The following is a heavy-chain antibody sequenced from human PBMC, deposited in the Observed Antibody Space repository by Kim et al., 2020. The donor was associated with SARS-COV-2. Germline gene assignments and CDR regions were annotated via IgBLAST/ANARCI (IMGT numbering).Heavy chain of an antibody. Sequence: GGSLRLSCAASGFTFSSYSMNWVRQAPGKGLEWVSYISSSSSTIYYADSVKGRFTISRDNAKNSLYLQMNSLRDEDTAVYYCASMAIVVVPAAIGLPGVGGMDVWGQGTTVTVSS. J-gene: IGHJ6*02. D-gene: IGHD2-2*02. CDR3: ASMAIVVVPAAIGLPGVGGMDV. CDR1: GFTFSSYS. CDR2: ISSSSSTI. V-gene: IGHV3-48*02.